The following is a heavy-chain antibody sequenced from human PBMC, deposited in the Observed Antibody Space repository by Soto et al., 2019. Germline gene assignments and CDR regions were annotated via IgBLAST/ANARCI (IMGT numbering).Heavy chain of an antibody. CDR1: GFTFSSYA. CDR2: ISGSGGST. CDR3: AKYWYSSSWPLVY. D-gene: IGHD6-13*01. J-gene: IGHJ4*02. V-gene: IGHV3-23*01. Sequence: LRLSCAASGFTFSSYAMSWVRQAPGKGLEWVSAISGSGGSTYYADSVKGRFTISRDNSKNTLYLQMNSLRAEDTAVYYCAKYWYSSSWPLVYWGQGTLVTVSS.